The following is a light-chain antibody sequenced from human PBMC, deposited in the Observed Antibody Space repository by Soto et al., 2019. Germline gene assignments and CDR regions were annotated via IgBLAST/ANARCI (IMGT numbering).Light chain of an antibody. CDR1: QSVGSSY. J-gene: IGKJ1*01. CDR3: QQYNTWART. V-gene: IGKV3-15*01. Sequence: DIVLTHSPGTLSLSPGERATLSCRTSQSVGSSYLAWYQQKPGQAPRLLIYGASTRATGIPARFSGSGSGTEFTLTIHSLQSEDFAVYYCQQYNTWARTFGQRTKVDIK. CDR2: GAS.